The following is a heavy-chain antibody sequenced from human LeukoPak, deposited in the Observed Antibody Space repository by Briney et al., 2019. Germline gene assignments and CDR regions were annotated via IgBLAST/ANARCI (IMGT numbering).Heavy chain of an antibody. Sequence: GGSLRLSCAASGFTFDDYAMHWVRQAPGKGLEWVTGISWNSGTIGYADSVKGRFTISRDNAKNSLYLQMNSLRAEDTAFYYCAKAVTTSTYYYYDMDVWGQGTTVIVS. CDR3: AKAVTTSTYYYYDMDV. V-gene: IGHV3-9*01. CDR2: ISWNSGTI. J-gene: IGHJ6*02. CDR1: GFTFDDYA. D-gene: IGHD4-17*01.